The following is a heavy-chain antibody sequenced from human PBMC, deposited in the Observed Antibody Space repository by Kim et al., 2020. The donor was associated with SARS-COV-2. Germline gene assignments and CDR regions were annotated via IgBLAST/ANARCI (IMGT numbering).Heavy chain of an antibody. V-gene: IGHV3-73*01. CDR1: GFTFSGAA. D-gene: IGHD2-15*01. Sequence: GGSLRLSFLASGFTFSGAAIHWVRQASGKGLEWIGRIRSRGNNYATSYGASLQGRFRISRDDAKNTAYLQMNSLKTEDTAVYYCARVGSVVWGQGTLVIVSS. J-gene: IGHJ4*02. CDR3: ARVGSVV. CDR2: IRSRGNNYAT.